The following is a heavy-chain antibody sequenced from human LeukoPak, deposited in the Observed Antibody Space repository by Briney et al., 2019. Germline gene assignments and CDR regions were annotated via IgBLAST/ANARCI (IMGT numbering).Heavy chain of an antibody. J-gene: IGHJ4*02. Sequence: PSETLSLTCTVSGGSISSYYWSWIRQPPGKGLEWIGYIYTSGSTNYNPSLKGRVTISVDTSKNQFPLKLSSVTAADTAVYYCARMGLLEWLLFDYWGQGTLVTVSS. D-gene: IGHD3-3*01. CDR3: ARMGLLEWLLFDY. CDR2: IYTSGST. CDR1: GGSISSYY. V-gene: IGHV4-4*09.